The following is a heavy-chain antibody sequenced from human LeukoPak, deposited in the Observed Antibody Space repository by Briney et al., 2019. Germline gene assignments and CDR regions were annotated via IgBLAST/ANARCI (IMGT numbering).Heavy chain of an antibody. J-gene: IGHJ5*02. V-gene: IGHV1-2*02. D-gene: IGHD6-13*01. Sequence: GASVKVSCKASGYTFTGYYMHWVRQAPGQGLEWMGWINPNSGGTNYAQKFQGRVTMTRDTSISTAYMELSRLRSDDTAVYYCARDGSSGWYLGFNWFDPWGQGTLVTVSS. CDR2: INPNSGGT. CDR3: ARDGSSGWYLGFNWFDP. CDR1: GYTFTGYY.